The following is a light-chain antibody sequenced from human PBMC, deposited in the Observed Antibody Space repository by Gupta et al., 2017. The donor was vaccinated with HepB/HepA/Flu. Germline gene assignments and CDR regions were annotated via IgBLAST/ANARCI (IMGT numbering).Light chain of an antibody. CDR1: NSNIGSNF. V-gene: IGLV1-47*01. J-gene: IGLJ3*02. Sequence: PVLTQPPSVSETPGQRVTISCSGSNSNIGSNFVYWYQQFPGTAPTLLILRDHERTSGGPDRFSGSKTGTSASLAISGLRSEYEAHYYCASWDDSQTAPYWVFGGGTKVTGL. CDR2: RDH. CDR3: ASWDDSQTAPYWV.